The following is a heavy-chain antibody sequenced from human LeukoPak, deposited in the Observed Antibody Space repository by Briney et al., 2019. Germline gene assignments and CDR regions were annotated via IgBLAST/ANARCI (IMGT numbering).Heavy chain of an antibody. V-gene: IGHV1-69*04. CDR3: AREMAIVVVPAAIHRRVPSLLRFLEWLLTVRSYGMDV. CDR2: IIPIFGIA. J-gene: IGHJ6*02. D-gene: IGHD3-3*01. CDR1: GGTFSSYA. Sequence: SVNVSCKASGGTFSSYAISWVRQAPGQGLEWMGRIIPIFGIANYAQKFQGKVTITADKSTSTAYMELSSLRSEETAVYYCAREMAIVVVPAAIHRRVPSLLRFLEWLLTVRSYGMDVWGQGPTVTVSS.